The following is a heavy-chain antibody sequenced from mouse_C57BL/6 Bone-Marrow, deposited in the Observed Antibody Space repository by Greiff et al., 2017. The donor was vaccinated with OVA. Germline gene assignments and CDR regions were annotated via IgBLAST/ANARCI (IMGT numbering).Heavy chain of an antibody. J-gene: IGHJ4*01. D-gene: IGHD6-1*01. V-gene: IGHV1-61*01. CDR3: AIGSPYAMDY. Sequence: QVQLQQPGAELVRPGSSVKLSCKASGYTFTSYWMDWVKQRPGQGLEWIGNIYPSDSETHYNQKFKDKATLTVDKSSSTAYMQLSSLTSEDSAVYYCAIGSPYAMDYWGQGTSVTVSS. CDR2: IYPSDSET. CDR1: GYTFTSYW.